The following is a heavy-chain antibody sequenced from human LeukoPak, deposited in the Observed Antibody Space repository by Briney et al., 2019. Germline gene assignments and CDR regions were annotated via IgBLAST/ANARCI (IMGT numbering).Heavy chain of an antibody. D-gene: IGHD3-10*01. V-gene: IGHV3-33*01. CDR1: GFTFNSHG. Sequence: GGSLRLSCAASGFTFNSHGMHWVRQAPGKGLEWVALIWYDGSNKYYVDSVKGRFTISRDNSKSTLYLQMNSLRAEDTAVYYCARANYYSSGSYYGMDVWGQGTTVTVSS. CDR3: ARANYYSSGSYYGMDV. CDR2: IWYDGSNK. J-gene: IGHJ6*02.